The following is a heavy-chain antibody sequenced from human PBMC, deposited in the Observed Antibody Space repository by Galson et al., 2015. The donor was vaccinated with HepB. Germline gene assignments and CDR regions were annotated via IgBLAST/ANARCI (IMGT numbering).Heavy chain of an antibody. CDR1: GFTFSSYA. CDR2: ISYDGSNK. D-gene: IGHD2-8*01. V-gene: IGHV3-30-3*01. Sequence: LRLSCAASGFTFSSYAMHWVRQAPGKGLEWVAVISYDGSNKYYADSVKGRFTISRDNSKNTLYLQMNSLRAEDTAVYYCARAPGYCTNGVCYTFDYWGQGTLVTVSS. CDR3: ARAPGYCTNGVCYTFDY. J-gene: IGHJ4*02.